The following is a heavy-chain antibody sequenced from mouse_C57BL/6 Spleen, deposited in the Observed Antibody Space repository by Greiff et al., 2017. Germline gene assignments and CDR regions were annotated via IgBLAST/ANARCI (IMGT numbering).Heavy chain of an antibody. J-gene: IGHJ4*01. CDR2: ICPSDYGT. CDR1: GYTFTSYW. CDR3: ARADY. V-gene: IGHV1-61*01. Sequence: QVQLQQSGAELVRPGSSVKLSCKASGYTFTSYWMDWVKQRPGQGPEWIGIICPSDYGTHYNQKFKDNATLTVDKSSSTAYMELSSLTSEDSAVYYCARADYWGQGTSVTVSA.